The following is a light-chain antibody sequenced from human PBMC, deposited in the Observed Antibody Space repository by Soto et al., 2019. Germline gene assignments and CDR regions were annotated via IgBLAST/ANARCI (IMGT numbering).Light chain of an antibody. J-gene: IGKJ5*01. V-gene: IGKV3-11*01. Sequence: ILLTQSPATLSLSPGERAPLSCGASQSVSSYSAWYQQKPGQAPRLLIYDPSNRATGILARFSGSGSGTDFTLTISSLEPEDFAVYYCQQRSNWHRITFGQGTRLEI. CDR3: QQRSNWHRIT. CDR2: DPS. CDR1: QSVSSY.